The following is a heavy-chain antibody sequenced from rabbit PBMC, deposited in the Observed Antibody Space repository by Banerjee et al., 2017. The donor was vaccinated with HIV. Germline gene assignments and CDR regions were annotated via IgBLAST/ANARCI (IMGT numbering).Heavy chain of an antibody. D-gene: IGHD4-1*01. Sequence: QSLEESGGDLVKPGASLTLPCTASGFSFSGDYAMCWVRQAPGKGLEWIACIYAGSSGRAYYASWAKGRFTISKTSSTTVTLQTTSLTAADTATYFCARDLAGVTGWNFGLWGPGTLVTVS. CDR1: GFSFSGDYA. V-gene: IGHV1S40*01. CDR2: IYAGSSGRA. J-gene: IGHJ4*01. CDR3: ARDLAGVTGWNFGL.